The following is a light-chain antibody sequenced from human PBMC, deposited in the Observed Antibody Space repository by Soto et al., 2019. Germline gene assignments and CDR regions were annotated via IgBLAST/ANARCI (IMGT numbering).Light chain of an antibody. CDR1: SSDVGGYNY. V-gene: IGLV2-14*01. CDR2: EVS. CDR3: SSYTSSSTTFV. Sequence: ALTQPASVSGSPGQSITISCTGTSSDVGGYNYVSWYQQHPGKAPKLMIYEVSNRPSGVSNRFSGSKSGNTASLTISGLQAEDEADYYCSSYTSSSTTFVFGNGTKVTVL. J-gene: IGLJ1*01.